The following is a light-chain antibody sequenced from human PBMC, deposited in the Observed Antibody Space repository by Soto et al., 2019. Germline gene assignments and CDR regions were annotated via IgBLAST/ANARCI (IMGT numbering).Light chain of an antibody. CDR3: QQDETYYT. CDR2: KAS. V-gene: IGKV1-5*03. CDR1: QSISTW. J-gene: IGKJ2*01. Sequence: DIQMTQSPSTLSASVGDRVTITCRASQSISTWLAWYQQKPGKAPNLLIYKASTLESGVPSRFSGSGSGTEFTLTISGLQRDDVAPYYCQQDETYYTFGQGNKLEIK.